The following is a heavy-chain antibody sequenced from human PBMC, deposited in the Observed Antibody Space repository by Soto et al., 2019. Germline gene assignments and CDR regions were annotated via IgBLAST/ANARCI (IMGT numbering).Heavy chain of an antibody. CDR2: CYYSGST. J-gene: IGHJ4*02. CDR3: AREKQQLALIDY. CDR1: GCSISSGRYY. D-gene: IGHD6-13*01. Sequence: QVQLQVSGPGLVKPSQTLSLTCTVSGCSISSGRYYWSWIRPPPGEGLEWIGYCYYSGSTYYNPSLKSRVTNSVDTSKNQFSLKLISVTAADTAVYYCAREKQQLALIDYWGQGTLFTVSS. V-gene: IGHV4-30-4*01.